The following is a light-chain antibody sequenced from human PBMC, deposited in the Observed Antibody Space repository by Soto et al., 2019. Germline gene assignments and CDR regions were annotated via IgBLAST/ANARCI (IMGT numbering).Light chain of an antibody. Sequence: QSVLTQPASVSGSPGQSIAISCTGSSSDIGIYKYVSWYQQHPGKVPKLIIYEVTNRPSGVSNRFSGSKSGNTASLTISGLQAEDEADYYCSSCTTSSTRVFGPGTKVTVL. J-gene: IGLJ1*01. CDR1: SSDIGIYKY. CDR3: SSCTTSSTRV. V-gene: IGLV2-14*01. CDR2: EVT.